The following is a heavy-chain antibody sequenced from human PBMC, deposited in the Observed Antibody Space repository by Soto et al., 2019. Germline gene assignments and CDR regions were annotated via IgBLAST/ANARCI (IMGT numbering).Heavy chain of an antibody. J-gene: IGHJ4*02. D-gene: IGHD3-3*01. CDR1: GFTFSSYA. Sequence: PGGSLRLSCAASGFTFSSYAMSWVRQAPGKGLEWVSAISGSGGSTYYADSVKGRFTISRDNSKNTLYLQMNSLRAEDTAVYYCAKGITIFGVVIDFDYWGQGTMVTVYS. CDR2: ISGSGGST. V-gene: IGHV3-23*01. CDR3: AKGITIFGVVIDFDY.